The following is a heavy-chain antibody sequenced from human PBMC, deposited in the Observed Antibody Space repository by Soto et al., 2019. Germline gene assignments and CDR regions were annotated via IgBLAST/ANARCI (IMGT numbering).Heavy chain of an antibody. V-gene: IGHV3-23*01. D-gene: IGHD3-3*02. Sequence: EVHLLESGGRLVQPGGSLRLSCSASGFTFSNFAMSWVRQAPGKGLEWLSPISGSGGSTYYADSVKGRFTISRDNSRNTLYLQMNSLRAEDTAVYYCAKHQQSPIFGVLSPDAFDIWGQGTMVTVSS. J-gene: IGHJ3*02. CDR2: ISGSGGST. CDR1: GFTFSNFA. CDR3: AKHQQSPIFGVLSPDAFDI.